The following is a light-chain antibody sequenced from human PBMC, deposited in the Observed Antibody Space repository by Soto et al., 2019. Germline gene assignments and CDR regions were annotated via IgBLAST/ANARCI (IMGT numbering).Light chain of an antibody. J-gene: IGLJ2*01. Sequence: QSALTQPASVSGSPGQSITISCTGTSSDVGSYNYVSWYQQHPGKAPKLMIYEVRNRPSGVSDRFSGSKSGKTASLTIFGLQAEDEADYYCSSYTTSGTTYVVFGGGTKVTVL. CDR2: EVR. V-gene: IGLV2-14*01. CDR1: SSDVGSYNY. CDR3: SSYTTSGTTYVV.